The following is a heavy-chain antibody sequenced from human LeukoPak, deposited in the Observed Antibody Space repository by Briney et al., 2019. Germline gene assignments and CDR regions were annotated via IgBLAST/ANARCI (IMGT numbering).Heavy chain of an antibody. D-gene: IGHD3-10*01. Sequence: GGSLRLSCAASGFTFNNHYMTWVRQAPGKGLEWVANIKRDGSETYYLDSVKGRFTISRDNAKNSLYLQLNSVRAEDTAVYYCARDSLGGSSYVSWGQGTLVTVSS. J-gene: IGHJ5*02. CDR3: ARDSLGGSSYVS. V-gene: IGHV3-7*04. CDR2: IKRDGSET. CDR1: GFTFNNHY.